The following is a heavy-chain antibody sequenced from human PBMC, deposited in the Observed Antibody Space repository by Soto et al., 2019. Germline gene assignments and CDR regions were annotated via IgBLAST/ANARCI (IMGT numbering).Heavy chain of an antibody. V-gene: IGHV4-4*02. Sequence: SETLSLTCAVSGGSISSSNWWGWVRQPPGKGLEWIGEIYHSGSTNYNPSLKSRVTFSVDKSKNKFSLKLNYVTAADTAVYYCARITSSGFYLYFVYWGQGTLVTVSS. CDR3: ARITSSGFYLYFVY. CDR2: IYHSGST. D-gene: IGHD3-22*01. J-gene: IGHJ4*02. CDR1: GGSISSSNW.